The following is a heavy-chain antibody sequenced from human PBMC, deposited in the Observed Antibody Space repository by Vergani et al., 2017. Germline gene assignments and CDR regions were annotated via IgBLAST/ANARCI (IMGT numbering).Heavy chain of an antibody. CDR3: LYRKTECGTTGCFYQFDNYYYMEV. Sequence: QITLKESGPTLVKPTQTLTLTCTFSGFSLNTRGVSVAWIRQLPGKALDWLALIYWNDDQNYSPSLNNRVTITKDTSKNQVVITMTNMDYVDTGTYYCLYRKTECGTTGCFYQFDNYYYMEVWGKGTTVTVS. D-gene: IGHD1-7*01. CDR2: IYWNDDQ. J-gene: IGHJ6*03. CDR1: GFSLNTRGVS. V-gene: IGHV2-5*04.